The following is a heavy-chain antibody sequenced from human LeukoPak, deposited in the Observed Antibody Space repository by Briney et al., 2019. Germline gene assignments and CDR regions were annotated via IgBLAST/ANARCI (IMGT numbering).Heavy chain of an antibody. D-gene: IGHD3-22*01. CDR3: ARRHGSGYYDTSGYPIDL. CDR2: IKQEGSEK. V-gene: IGHV3-7*01. J-gene: IGHJ5*02. CDR1: GFTLSSYW. Sequence: GGSLRLSCAASGFTLSSYWMSWVRQAPGKGLEGVANIKQEGSEKYYVDSVKGRFTTSRDNAKNSLYLQMDGLRAEDAAVFYCARRHGSGYYDTSGYPIDLWGQGTLVTVSS.